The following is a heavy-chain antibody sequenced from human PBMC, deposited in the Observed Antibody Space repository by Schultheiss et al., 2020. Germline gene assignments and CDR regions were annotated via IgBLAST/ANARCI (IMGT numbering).Heavy chain of an antibody. CDR2: IYHSGST. J-gene: IGHJ3*02. CDR3: ARAWKEAVDAFDI. Sequence: SETLSLTCAVSGGSISSGGYSWSWIRQPPGKGLEWIGYIYHSGSTYYNSSLKSRVTISVDRSKNQFSLKLSSVTAADTAVYYCARAWKEAVDAFDIWGQGTMVTV. CDR1: GGSISSGGYS. V-gene: IGHV4-30-2*01. D-gene: IGHD1-1*01.